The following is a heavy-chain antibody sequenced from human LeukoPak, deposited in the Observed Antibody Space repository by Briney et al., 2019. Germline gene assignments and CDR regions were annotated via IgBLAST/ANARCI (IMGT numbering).Heavy chain of an antibody. J-gene: IGHJ3*01. CDR1: GFTFSSNA. CDR2: ISGSSGIT. D-gene: IGHD3-10*01. V-gene: IGHV3-23*01. CDR3: AKGVRGVIRDAFDV. Sequence: PGGSLRLSCTASGFTFSSNAMSWVRQPAGKGLEWVSGISGSSGITSDAASVKGRFTISRDNSKNMVYLQMNGLRDEDTAVYYCAKGVRGVIRDAFDVWGQGTMVTVSS.